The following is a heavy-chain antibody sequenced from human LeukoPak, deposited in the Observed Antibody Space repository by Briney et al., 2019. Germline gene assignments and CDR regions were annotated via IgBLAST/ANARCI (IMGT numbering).Heavy chain of an antibody. V-gene: IGHV1-18*01. J-gene: IGHJ3*02. CDR3: ARGGIAAAEGDAFDI. Sequence: GASVKVCCKASGYTYTSYGISWVRQAPGQGHEWMGWISAYNGNTNYAQKLQGRVTMTTDTSTSTAYMELRSLRSDDTAVYYCARGGIAAAEGDAFDIWGQGTMVTVSS. D-gene: IGHD6-25*01. CDR2: ISAYNGNT. CDR1: GYTYTSYG.